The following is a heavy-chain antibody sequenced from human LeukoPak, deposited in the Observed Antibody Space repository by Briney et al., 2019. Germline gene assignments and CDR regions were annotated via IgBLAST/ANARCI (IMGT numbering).Heavy chain of an antibody. CDR3: VRQYSYDSSGYYPWDY. V-gene: IGHV3-74*01. J-gene: IGHJ4*02. CDR1: GFTFSSYW. D-gene: IGHD3-22*01. Sequence: AGGSLRPSCAASGFTFSSYWMHWVRQAPGKGLVWVSRINSDGSSTTYADSVKGRFTISRDNAKNTLYLQMNSLRAEDTAMYYCVRQYSYDSSGYYPWDYWGQGTLVTVSS. CDR2: INSDGSST.